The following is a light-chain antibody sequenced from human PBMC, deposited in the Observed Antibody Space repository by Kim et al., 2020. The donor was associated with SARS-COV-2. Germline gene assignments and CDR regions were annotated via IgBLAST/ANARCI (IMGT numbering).Light chain of an antibody. J-gene: IGKJ1*01. CDR2: WAS. CDR1: QTILYRSNNRDC. Sequence: DVVLTQSPDSLAVSLGERATINCRSSQTILYRSNNRDCLAWYQQKPGQPPTLLIFWASTRESGVPDRFSGSGSGTDFTLTISSLQAEDVALYYCQQYCITPWTFGQGTKVDIK. CDR3: QQYCITPWT. V-gene: IGKV4-1*01.